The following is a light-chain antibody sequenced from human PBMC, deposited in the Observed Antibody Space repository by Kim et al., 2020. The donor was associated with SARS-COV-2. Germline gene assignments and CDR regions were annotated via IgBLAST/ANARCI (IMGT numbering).Light chain of an antibody. CDR3: QVWDSSSDHRVV. V-gene: IGLV3-21*04. CDR1: SIGSKS. CDR2: YDS. Sequence: PGKTARVSCGGNSIGSKSVHWYQQKSGQAPVVVIYYDSDRPSGIPERFSGSNSGNTATLTISRVEAGDEAVYYCQVWDSSSDHRVVFGGGTQLTVL. J-gene: IGLJ2*01.